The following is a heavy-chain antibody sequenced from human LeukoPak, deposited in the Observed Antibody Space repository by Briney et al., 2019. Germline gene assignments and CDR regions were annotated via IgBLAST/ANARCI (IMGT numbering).Heavy chain of an antibody. D-gene: IGHD5-24*01. V-gene: IGHV3-21*01. Sequence: PGGSLRLSCAASGFTFSSYSMSWVRQSPGKGLEWFSSISSSSSYIYYADSVKGRFTISRDNTKNSLYLQMNSLRAEDTAVYYCARDQPGYIWGQGTLVTVSS. CDR1: GFTFSSYS. CDR2: ISSSSSYI. CDR3: ARDQPGYI. J-gene: IGHJ4*02.